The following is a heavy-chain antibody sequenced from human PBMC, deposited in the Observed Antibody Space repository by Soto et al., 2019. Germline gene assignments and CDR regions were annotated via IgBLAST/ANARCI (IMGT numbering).Heavy chain of an antibody. D-gene: IGHD6-13*01. CDR2: INAGNGNT. J-gene: IGHJ4*02. V-gene: IGHV1-3*01. CDR3: ARAPGGIAAAGVDY. Sequence: QVQLVQSGAEVKKPGASVKVSCKASGYTFTSYAMHWVRQAPGQRLEWMGWINAGNGNTKYSQKCKGRVTITRDTSASTAYMELSSLRSEDTAVYYCARAPGGIAAAGVDYWGQGTLVTVSS. CDR1: GYTFTSYA.